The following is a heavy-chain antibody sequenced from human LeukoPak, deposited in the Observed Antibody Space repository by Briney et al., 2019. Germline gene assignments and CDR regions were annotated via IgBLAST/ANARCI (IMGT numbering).Heavy chain of an antibody. D-gene: IGHD6-13*01. Sequence: RGSLRLSCAASEFTFSDHYMIWLRQAPGKGLESISYISHNGDTKYYADSVKGRLSISRDNAKSSLYLEMNSLRVEDTAVYYCARDRHGYFDYWGQGTLVTVSS. V-gene: IGHV3-11*01. CDR2: ISHNGDTK. CDR1: EFTFSDHY. CDR3: ARDRHGYFDY. J-gene: IGHJ4*02.